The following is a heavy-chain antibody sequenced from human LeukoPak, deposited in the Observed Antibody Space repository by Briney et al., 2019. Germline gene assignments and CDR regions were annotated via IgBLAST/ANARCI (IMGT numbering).Heavy chain of an antibody. Sequence: SVNVSRQASGGIFSSYAIRWVRPAPGQGLEWMGRIIPILDIANYAQKLEGRVTITADKSTSTANMELSSLRSEDTAVYYCARRYCSSSSCKFDFWGERCLVSVSS. CDR3: ARRYCSSSSCKFDF. D-gene: IGHD2-2*01. CDR2: IIPILDIA. J-gene: IGHJ4*02. V-gene: IGHV1-69*04. CDR1: GGIFSSYA.